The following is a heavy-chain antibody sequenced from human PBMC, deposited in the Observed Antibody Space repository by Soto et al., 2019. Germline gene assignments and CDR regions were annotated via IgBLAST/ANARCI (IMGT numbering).Heavy chain of an antibody. V-gene: IGHV4-30-2*01. D-gene: IGHD2-15*01. CDR2: IYHSGST. CDR3: AREIFHCSGGSCYSAFDI. CDR1: GGSISSGGYS. J-gene: IGHJ3*02. Sequence: NPSETLSLSCAVSGGSISSGGYSWSWIRQPPGKGLEWIGYIYHSGSTYYNPSPKSRVTISVDRSKNQFSLKLSSVTAADTAVYYCAREIFHCSGGSCYSAFDIWGQGTMVTVSS.